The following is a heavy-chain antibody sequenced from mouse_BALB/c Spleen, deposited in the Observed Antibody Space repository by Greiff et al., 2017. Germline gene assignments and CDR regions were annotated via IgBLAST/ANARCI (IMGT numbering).Heavy chain of an antibody. V-gene: IGHV1-7*01. CDR1: GYTFTSYW. CDR3: ARAGSSLYWYFDV. J-gene: IGHJ1*01. CDR2: INPSTGYT. Sequence: QVQLQQSGAELAKPGASVKMSCKASGYTFTSYWMHWVKQRPGQGLEWIGYINPSTGYTEYNQKFKDKATLTADKSSSTAYMQLSSLTSEDSAVYYCARAGSSLYWYFDVWGAGTTVTVSS. D-gene: IGHD1-1*01.